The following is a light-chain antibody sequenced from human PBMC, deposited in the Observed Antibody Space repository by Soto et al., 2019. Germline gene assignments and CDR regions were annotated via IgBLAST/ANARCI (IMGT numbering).Light chain of an antibody. CDR2: GAS. V-gene: IGKV3-15*01. CDR3: QQYNNWPRT. J-gene: IGKJ1*01. Sequence: ETEMTQSPVTLSVSPGDTATLSCRASQSVSSDLAWYQQKPGQAPRLLIYGASTRATGIPARFSGSGSGTELTITINGLQSEDFAVYYCQQYNNWPRTFGQGTKVDI. CDR1: QSVSSD.